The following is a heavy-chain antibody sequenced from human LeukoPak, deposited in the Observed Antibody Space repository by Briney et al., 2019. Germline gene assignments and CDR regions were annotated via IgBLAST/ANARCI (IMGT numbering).Heavy chain of an antibody. CDR3: AKVLRGYFDY. J-gene: IGHJ4*02. CDR2: ISYDGSNK. CDR1: GFSFSSYG. D-gene: IGHD2/OR15-2a*01. Sequence: GGSLRLSCAASGFSFSSYGMHWVRQAPGKGLEWVAVISYDGSNKYYADSVKGRFTISRDNSKNTLYLQMNSLRAEDTAVYYCAKVLRGYFDYWGQGTLVTVSS. V-gene: IGHV3-30*18.